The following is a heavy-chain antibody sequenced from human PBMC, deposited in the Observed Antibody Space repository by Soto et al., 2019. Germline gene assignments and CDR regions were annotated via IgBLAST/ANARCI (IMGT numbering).Heavy chain of an antibody. D-gene: IGHD3-22*01. J-gene: IGHJ4*02. CDR1: GFTFSSYA. Sequence: PGGSLRLSCAASGFTFSSYAMSWVRQAPGKGLEWVSAISGSGGSTYYADSVKGRFTISRDNSKNTLYLQMNSLRAEDTAVYYCAKVDYYDSSAPGGYWGQGTLVTVPS. CDR2: ISGSGGST. CDR3: AKVDYYDSSAPGGY. V-gene: IGHV3-23*01.